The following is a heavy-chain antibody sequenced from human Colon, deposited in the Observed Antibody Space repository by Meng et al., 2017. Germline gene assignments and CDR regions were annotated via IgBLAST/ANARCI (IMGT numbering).Heavy chain of an antibody. V-gene: IGHV3-33*01. CDR3: ARDPGSAWLAYYFDS. CDR2: IWNDGSTK. CDR1: GFNFTKYG. D-gene: IGHD3-10*01. Sequence: QVQLVVSGGGCVHPSRALRSSCSASGFNFTKYGMHWIRQAPGKGLAWVAVIWNDGSTKYYRDSVKGRFTISRDNSNNTLYLQMNSLSAEDTAVYYCARDPGSAWLAYYFDSWGQGTLVTVSS. J-gene: IGHJ4*02.